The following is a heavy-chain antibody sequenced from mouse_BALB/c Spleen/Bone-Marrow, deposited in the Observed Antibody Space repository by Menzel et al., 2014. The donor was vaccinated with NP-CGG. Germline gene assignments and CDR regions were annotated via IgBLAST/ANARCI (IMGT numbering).Heavy chain of an antibody. CDR1: GFNIKDTY. D-gene: IGHD1-2*01. Sequence: VHVKQSGAELVKPGASVKLSCTASGFNIKDTYMHWVKQRPEQGLEWIGRIDPANGNTKYDPKFQGKATITADTSSNTAYLQLSSLTSEDTAAYYCARGGTTATWYFDVWGAGTTVTVSS. CDR3: ARGGTTATWYFDV. J-gene: IGHJ1*01. CDR2: IDPANGNT. V-gene: IGHV14-3*02.